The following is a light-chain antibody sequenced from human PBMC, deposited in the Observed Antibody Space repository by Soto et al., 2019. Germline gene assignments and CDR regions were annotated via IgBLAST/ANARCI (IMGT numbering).Light chain of an antibody. CDR3: SSYTSSYV. V-gene: IGLV2-14*01. Sequence: QSVLTQPPSTSGTPGQRVTISCSGSRSNIGRSTVNWYQQLPGTAPKVMIYEVSNRPSGVSNRFSGSKSGNTASLTISGLQAEDEADYYCSSYTSSYVFGTGTKLTVL. CDR2: EVS. CDR1: RSNIGRST. J-gene: IGLJ1*01.